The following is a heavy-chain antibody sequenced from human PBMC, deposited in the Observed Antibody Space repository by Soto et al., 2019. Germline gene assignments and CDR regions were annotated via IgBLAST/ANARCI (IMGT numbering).Heavy chain of an antibody. V-gene: IGHV4-39*01. CDR3: ARPSGSYLYYFDY. J-gene: IGHJ4*02. CDR1: AASISGISYS. CDR2: IYYSGST. Sequence: SETLSLTCTVSAASISGISYSRGWIRQPRGKGLEWIGSIYYSGSTYYNPSLKSRVIISVYTSKNQFSLKLSSVTAADTAVYYCARPSGSYLYYFDYWGQGTLVTV. D-gene: IGHD1-26*01.